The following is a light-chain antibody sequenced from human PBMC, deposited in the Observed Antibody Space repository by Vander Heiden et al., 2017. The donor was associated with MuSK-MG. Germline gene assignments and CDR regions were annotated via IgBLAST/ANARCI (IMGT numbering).Light chain of an antibody. V-gene: IGLV3-19*01. Sequence: SEPIQDPAVSVALGQPVRNTGQGDRLSGSYASWSQQKPRQAPELVIYGKNNRRTGGPDHLSGSYSGNTAALTITGVQAEEEADDYCDSRYSSGSNHWVFGGGTKLTVL. J-gene: IGLJ3*02. CDR1: RLSGSY. CDR3: DSRYSSGSNHWV. CDR2: GKN.